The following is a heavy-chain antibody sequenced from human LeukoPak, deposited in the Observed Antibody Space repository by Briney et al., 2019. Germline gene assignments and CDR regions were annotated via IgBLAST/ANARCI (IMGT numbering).Heavy chain of an antibody. CDR3: AKRGGHGYGMDV. Sequence: PGGSLTLSCEASGFSVSSNDMSWVRQAPGKGLECVSVIDRGGSTFYADSVKGRFTISRDNSKNTLYLQMNSLRVEDTAEFYCAKRGGHGYGMDVWGQGTTVTVSS. J-gene: IGHJ6*02. V-gene: IGHV3-53*01. CDR2: IDRGGST. CDR1: GFSVSSND.